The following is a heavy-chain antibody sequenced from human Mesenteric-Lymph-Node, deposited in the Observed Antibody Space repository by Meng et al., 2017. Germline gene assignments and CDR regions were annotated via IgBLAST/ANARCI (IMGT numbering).Heavy chain of an antibody. V-gene: IGHV3-21*01. D-gene: IGHD2-2*01. Sequence: GGSLRLSCAASGFTFRSQSMSWVRQAPGKGLEWVSFISSTSTYIYYADSVRGRFTISRDNAENSLYLQMNSLRAEDTAIYYCARDVDGLGFCRSSSCSDWGQGTLVTVSS. CDR1: GFTFRSQS. CDR2: ISSTSTYI. J-gene: IGHJ4*02. CDR3: ARDVDGLGFCRSSSCSD.